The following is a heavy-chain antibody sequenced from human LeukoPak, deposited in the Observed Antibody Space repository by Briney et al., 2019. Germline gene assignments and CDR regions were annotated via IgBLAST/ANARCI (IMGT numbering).Heavy chain of an antibody. Sequence: ASETLSLTCTVSGGSISSSSYYWGWIRQPPGKGLEWIGSIYYSGSTYYNPSLKSRVTISVDTSKNQFSLKLSSVTAADTAVYYCARAGRLADSGSYENPDVFDYWGQGTLVTVSS. CDR3: ARAGRLADSGSYENPDVFDY. CDR2: IYYSGST. D-gene: IGHD1-26*01. CDR1: GGSISSSSYY. V-gene: IGHV4-39*07. J-gene: IGHJ4*02.